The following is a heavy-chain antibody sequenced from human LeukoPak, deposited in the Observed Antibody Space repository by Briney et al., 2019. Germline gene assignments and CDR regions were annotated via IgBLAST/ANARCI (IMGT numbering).Heavy chain of an antibody. J-gene: IGHJ4*02. CDR2: IKSKTDGGTT. CDR3: TTAVAGDSSGYFFDY. D-gene: IGHD3-22*01. CDR1: GFTFSNAW. V-gene: IGHV3-15*01. Sequence: NTGGSLRLSCAASGFTFSNAWMSWVRQALGKGLEWVGRIKSKTDGGTTDYAAPVKGRFTISRDDSKNTLYLQMNSLKTEDTAVYYCTTAVAGDSSGYFFDYWGQGTLVTVSS.